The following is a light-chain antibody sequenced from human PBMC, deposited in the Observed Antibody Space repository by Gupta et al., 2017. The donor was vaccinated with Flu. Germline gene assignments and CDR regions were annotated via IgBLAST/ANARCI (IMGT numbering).Light chain of an antibody. CDR2: DAS. V-gene: IGKV3-15*01. J-gene: IGKJ1*01. Sequence: EIVMTQSPATVSVSPGERATLSWRASKSVSGDLAWYQQKPGQAPRLLIYDASTRATGIPARFSGSGSGTXFTLTIXRLQSEDFAVYHCQQYNDWPRTFGXGTKVEIK. CDR1: KSVSGD. CDR3: QQYNDWPRT.